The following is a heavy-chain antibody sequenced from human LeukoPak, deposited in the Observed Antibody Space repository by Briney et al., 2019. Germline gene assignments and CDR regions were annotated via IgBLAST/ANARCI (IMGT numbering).Heavy chain of an antibody. J-gene: IGHJ3*02. CDR2: ISAYNGNT. CDR3: ARDRFPLPGPLYDSSGYHKWHDAFDI. V-gene: IGHV1-18*01. Sequence: ASVKVSCKASGYTFTSYGISWVRQAPGQGLEWMGWISAYNGNTNYAQKLQGRVTMTTDTSTSTAYMELRSLRSDDTVVYYCARDRFPLPGPLYDSSGYHKWHDAFDIWGQGTMVTVSS. D-gene: IGHD3-22*01. CDR1: GYTFTSYG.